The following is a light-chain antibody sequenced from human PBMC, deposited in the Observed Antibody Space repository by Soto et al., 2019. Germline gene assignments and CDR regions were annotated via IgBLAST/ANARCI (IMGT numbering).Light chain of an antibody. J-gene: IGLJ1*01. Sequence: QSVLTQPPSASRTPGQRVTISCSGSSSNIGINSVYWYQQLPGTAPKLLIYSNDQRPSGVPDRFSGSKSGTSASLAISGLRSEDEADYYCAAWDDSLSVFVFGTGTKLTVL. CDR3: AAWDDSLSVFV. CDR2: SND. V-gene: IGLV1-47*02. CDR1: SSNIGINS.